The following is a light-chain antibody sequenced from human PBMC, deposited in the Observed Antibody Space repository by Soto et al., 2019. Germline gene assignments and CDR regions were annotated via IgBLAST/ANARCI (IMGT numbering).Light chain of an antibody. V-gene: IGLV1-40*01. Sequence: QSVLTQPPSVSGSPGQRVTISCTGSSSSIGADAYVHWYQHLPGTAPKLLIHGNSNRPSGVPDRFSGSKSATSASLAITGLQAGEEADYYCQAYDSSLSAWVFGGGTKVTVL. CDR1: SSSIGADAY. CDR3: QAYDSSLSAWV. J-gene: IGLJ3*02. CDR2: GNS.